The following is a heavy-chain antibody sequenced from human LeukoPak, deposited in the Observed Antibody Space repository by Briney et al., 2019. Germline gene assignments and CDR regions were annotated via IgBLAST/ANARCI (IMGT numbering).Heavy chain of an antibody. CDR2: SRNKHYGGTP. CDR1: GFNLGDYG. CDR3: GRDARGANDGYFDY. J-gene: IGHJ4*02. Sequence: GGSLRLSCTTSGFNLGDYGLSWVRQAPGKGLEWVTFSRNKHYGGTPNYAASVQGRFTISRADSKSIAFLRMNSLQTEGNTVYYSGRDARGANDGYFDYWGQGTLVTVSS. D-gene: IGHD1-26*01. V-gene: IGHV3-49*04.